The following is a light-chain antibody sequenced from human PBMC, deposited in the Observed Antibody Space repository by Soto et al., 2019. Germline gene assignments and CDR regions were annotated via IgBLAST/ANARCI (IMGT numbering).Light chain of an antibody. CDR1: QSLVYSDGNTY. V-gene: IGKV2-30*01. CDR3: QQYYSTPT. Sequence: DVVMTQSPLSLPVTLGQPASISCRSSQSLVYSDGNTYLNWFQQRPGQSPRRLIYRVSNRDSGVPDRFSGSGSGTDFTLTISSLQAEDVAVYYCQQYYSTPTFGQGTKVEIK. CDR2: RVS. J-gene: IGKJ1*01.